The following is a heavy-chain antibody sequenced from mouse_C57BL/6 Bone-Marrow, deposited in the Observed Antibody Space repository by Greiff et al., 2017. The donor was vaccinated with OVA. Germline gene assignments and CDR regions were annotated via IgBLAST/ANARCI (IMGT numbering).Heavy chain of an antibody. V-gene: IGHV7-3*01. D-gene: IGHD4-1*01. Sequence: EVKVEESGGGLVQPGGSLSLSCAASGFTFTDYYMSWVRQPPGKALEWLGFIRNKANGYTTEYSASVKGRFTISRDNSQSILYLQMNALRAEDSATYYCARYMDWAPYYYAMDYWGQGTSVTVSS. CDR3: ARYMDWAPYYYAMDY. J-gene: IGHJ4*01. CDR1: GFTFTDYY. CDR2: IRNKANGYTT.